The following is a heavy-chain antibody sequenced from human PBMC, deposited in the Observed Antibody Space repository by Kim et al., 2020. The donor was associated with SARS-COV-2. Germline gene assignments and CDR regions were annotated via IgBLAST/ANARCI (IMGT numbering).Heavy chain of an antibody. CDR2: INHSGST. V-gene: IGHV4-34*01. CDR3: ARGPGVVVVAATRNWFYP. Sequence: SETLSLTCAVYGGSFSGYYWSWIRQPPGKGLEWIGEINHSGSTNYNPSLKSRVTISVDTSKNQFSLKLSSVTAADTAVYYCARGPGVVVVAATRNWFYP. J-gene: IGHJ5*02. D-gene: IGHD2-15*01. CDR1: GGSFSGYY.